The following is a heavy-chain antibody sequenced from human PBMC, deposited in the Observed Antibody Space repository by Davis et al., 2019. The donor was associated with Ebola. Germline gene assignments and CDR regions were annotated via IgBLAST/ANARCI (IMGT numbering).Heavy chain of an antibody. CDR2: ISYDGSNK. CDR1: GFTFSSYA. Sequence: PGGSLRLSCAASGFTFSSYAMHWVRQAPGKGLEWVAVISYDGSNKYYADSVKGRFTISRDNSKNTLYLQMNSLRAEDTAVYYCARVRHQLLYRQNNWFDPWGQGTLVTVSS. D-gene: IGHD2-2*02. J-gene: IGHJ5*02. V-gene: IGHV3-30-3*01. CDR3: ARVRHQLLYRQNNWFDP.